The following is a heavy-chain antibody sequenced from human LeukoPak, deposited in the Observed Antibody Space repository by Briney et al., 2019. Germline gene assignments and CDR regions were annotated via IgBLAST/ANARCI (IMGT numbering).Heavy chain of an antibody. J-gene: IGHJ5*02. CDR2: INPNSGGT. D-gene: IGHD3-10*01. V-gene: IGHV1-2*04. Sequence: ASVKVSCKASGYTFTGYYMHWVRQAPGQGLEWMGWINPNSGGTNYAQKFQGWVTMTRDTSISTAYMELSRLRSDDTAVYYCARGRVARTNLRNYYGSGSYYNPFDPWGQGTLVTVSS. CDR3: ARGRVARTNLRNYYGSGSYYNPFDP. CDR1: GYTFTGYY.